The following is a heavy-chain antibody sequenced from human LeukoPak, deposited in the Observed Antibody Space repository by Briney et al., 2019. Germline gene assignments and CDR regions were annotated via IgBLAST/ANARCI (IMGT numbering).Heavy chain of an antibody. D-gene: IGHD7-27*01. V-gene: IGHV1-8*01. J-gene: IGHJ4*02. CDR2: MSPNSGDT. Sequence: SVKVSCKASGYTFTTHDINWVRQATGQGLEWLGWMSPNSGDTGYAQKFQGRVTMTSDSSISTAYMELSSLRSEDTAIYYCVRTPPNWGFDYWGQGTLVTVSS. CDR3: VRTPPNWGFDY. CDR1: GYTFTTHD.